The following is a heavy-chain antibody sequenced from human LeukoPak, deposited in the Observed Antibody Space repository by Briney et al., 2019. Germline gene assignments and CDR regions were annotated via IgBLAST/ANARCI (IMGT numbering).Heavy chain of an antibody. J-gene: IGHJ4*02. D-gene: IGHD5-18*01. CDR1: GFTFSSHW. V-gene: IGHV3-7*01. CDR3: ARHLSGVTGYTYGRGIDY. CDR2: IKKDGSEK. Sequence: GGSLRLSCAASGFTFSSHWMSWVRQAPGKGLEWVANIKKDGSEKYYVDSVKGRFTISRDNAKTSLYLHMNSLRAEDTAVYYCARHLSGVTGYTYGRGIDYWGQGALVTVSS.